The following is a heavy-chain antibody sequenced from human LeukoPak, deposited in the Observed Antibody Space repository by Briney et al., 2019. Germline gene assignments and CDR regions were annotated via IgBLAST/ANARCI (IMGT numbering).Heavy chain of an antibody. D-gene: IGHD3-22*01. CDR2: INTNSGDS. Sequence: ASVKVSCKASGYTFTGYFIHWVRQAPGQGLEWMGWINTNSGDSNYSQRSQGRVTMTSDTSISTAYMELSRLRSDDTALYYCTRGSYYDSSGYSGVRLFDYWGQGTPVTVSS. V-gene: IGHV1-2*02. J-gene: IGHJ4*02. CDR1: GYTFTGYF. CDR3: TRGSYYDSSGYSGVRLFDY.